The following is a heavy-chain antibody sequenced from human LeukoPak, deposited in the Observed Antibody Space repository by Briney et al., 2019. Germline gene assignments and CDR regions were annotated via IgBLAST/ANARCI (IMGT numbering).Heavy chain of an antibody. Sequence: SETLSLTCAVSGYSISSGYYWGWIRPPPGKGLEWIGNIYHSGSTYYNPSLKSRVTISVDTSKNQFSLKLSSVTAADTAVYYCARSRSHIVVVPAAIVQNWRDPWGQGTLVTVSS. CDR1: GYSISSGYY. J-gene: IGHJ5*02. CDR3: ARSRSHIVVVPAAIVQNWRDP. D-gene: IGHD2-2*02. CDR2: IYHSGST. V-gene: IGHV4-38-2*01.